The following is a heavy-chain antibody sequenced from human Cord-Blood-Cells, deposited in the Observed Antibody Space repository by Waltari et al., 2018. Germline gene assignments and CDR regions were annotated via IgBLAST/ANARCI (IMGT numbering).Heavy chain of an antibody. J-gene: IGHJ3*02. D-gene: IGHD1-26*01. Sequence: QVQLVQSGAEVKQPGSSVKVSCKASGGTFSSYALSWVRQAPGQGLEWMGGIIPIVGTANYAQKFQGRVTITADESTSTAYMELSSLRSEDTAVYYCARGKGRWDLYAFDIWGQGTMVTVSS. V-gene: IGHV1-69*01. CDR1: GGTFSSYA. CDR2: IIPIVGTA. CDR3: ARGKGRWDLYAFDI.